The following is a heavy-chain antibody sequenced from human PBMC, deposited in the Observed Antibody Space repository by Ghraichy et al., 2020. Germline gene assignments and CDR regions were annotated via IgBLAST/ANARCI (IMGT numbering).Heavy chain of an antibody. CDR1: GGSITSSDHY. D-gene: IGHD3/OR15-3a*01. CDR2: LLYIGNS. V-gene: IGHV4-39*01. CDR3: ARRRRDNLDWLPFDF. J-gene: IGHJ4*02. Sequence: SQTLSLTCTVSGGSITSSDHYWGWIRQPPGKGLEWIGGLLYIGNSNYNPSLGSRVTISVDTSKNQFSLKLRSVTASDTAVYYCARRRRDNLDWLPFDFWGQGTLVIVSS.